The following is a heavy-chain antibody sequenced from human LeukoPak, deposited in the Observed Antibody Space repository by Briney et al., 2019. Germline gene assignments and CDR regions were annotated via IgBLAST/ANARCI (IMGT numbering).Heavy chain of an antibody. D-gene: IGHD6-6*01. J-gene: IGHJ6*02. Sequence: PGGSLRLSCAASGFTFSSYGMHWVRQAPGKGLEWVAVIWYDGSNKYYADSVKGRFTISRDNSKNTLYLQMNSLRAEDTAVYYCARDQRYSSSSGYYYGMDVWGQGTTVTVSS. V-gene: IGHV3-33*01. CDR1: GFTFSSYG. CDR2: IWYDGSNK. CDR3: ARDQRYSSSSGYYYGMDV.